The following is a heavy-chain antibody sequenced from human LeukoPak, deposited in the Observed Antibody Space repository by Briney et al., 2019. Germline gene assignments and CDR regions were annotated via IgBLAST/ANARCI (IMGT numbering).Heavy chain of an antibody. D-gene: IGHD6-6*01. CDR3: TRGGEYSRGRFDY. CDR1: RFTLRSHL. V-gene: IGHV3-74*01. Sequence: GGSLRLSFAASRFTLRSHLMHWVRQAPGKGLVWVSCINSAGSSTSYADSVKGRFTISRDNAKHTLYLQINSLRAEETPVYYCTRGGEYSRGRFDYWLQEALATVP. J-gene: IGHJ4*02. CDR2: INSAGSST.